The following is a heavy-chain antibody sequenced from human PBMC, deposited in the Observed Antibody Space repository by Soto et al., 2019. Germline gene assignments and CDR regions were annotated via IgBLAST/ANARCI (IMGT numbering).Heavy chain of an antibody. V-gene: IGHV4-4*02. Sequence: QVQLQESGPGLVKPSGTLSLTCAVSGGSISSSNWWSWVRQPPGKGLEWIGEIYHSGSPNYNPSPTCRISISVDQSLNQASLTPSLATAADTAAQYCGRVSGRYFSGVAVRGQGPTGTASS. CDR2: IYHSGSP. CDR3: GRVSGRYFSGVAV. CDR1: GGSISSSNW. J-gene: IGHJ6*02. D-gene: IGHD1-26*01.